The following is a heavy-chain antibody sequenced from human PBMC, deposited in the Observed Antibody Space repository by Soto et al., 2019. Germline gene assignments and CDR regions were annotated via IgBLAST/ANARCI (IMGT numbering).Heavy chain of an antibody. CDR1: GVSISSRNW. CDR2: VYQSGST. D-gene: IGHD3-16*01. J-gene: IGHJ4*02. CDR3: AKRGIQLMREGLGY. Sequence: SETLSLTCTVSGVSISSRNWWSWVRQSPGRGLEWIGEVYQSGSTNYNPSLKSRVTMSVDKSKNQFSLKLTSVTAADTAVYYCAKRGIQLMREGLGYWGQGTLVTVSS. V-gene: IGHV4-4*02.